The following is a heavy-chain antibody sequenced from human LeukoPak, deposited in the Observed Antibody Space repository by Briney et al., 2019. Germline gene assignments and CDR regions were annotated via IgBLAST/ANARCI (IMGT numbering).Heavy chain of an antibody. J-gene: IGHJ5*02. D-gene: IGHD3-22*01. V-gene: IGHV1-8*03. CDR1: GYTFTSYY. CDR3: ARMYYYDNSGDDNWFDP. Sequence: ASVKVSCKASGYTFTSYYMHWVRQATGQGLEWMGWLNPNTGNTGYAQKFQGRVTITRNTSISTAYLELSSLRSEDTAIYYCARMYYYDNSGDDNWFDPWGQGTLVTVSS. CDR2: LNPNTGNT.